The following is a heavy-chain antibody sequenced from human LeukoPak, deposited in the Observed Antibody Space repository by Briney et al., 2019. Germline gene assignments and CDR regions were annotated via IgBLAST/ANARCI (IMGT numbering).Heavy chain of an antibody. D-gene: IGHD1-26*01. Sequence: SQTLSLICAISGDSVSSNSAAWNWIRQSPSRGLEWLGGTYYRSKWYYDYAVAVKSRISINPDTSKNQFSLQLSSVTPEDTAVYYCARGRWTVGTTKKSYYFDYWGQGTLVTVS. CDR1: GDSVSSNSAA. CDR2: TYYRSKWYY. J-gene: IGHJ4*02. CDR3: ARGRWTVGTTKKSYYFDY. V-gene: IGHV6-1*01.